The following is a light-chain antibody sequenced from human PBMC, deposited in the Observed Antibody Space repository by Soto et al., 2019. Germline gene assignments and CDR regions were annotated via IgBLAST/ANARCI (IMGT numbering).Light chain of an antibody. V-gene: IGKV1-39*01. CDR3: QPSYSTPPEYT. CDR2: AAS. Sequence: DIQMTQSPSSLSASVGDRVTITCRAGQSISTYLNWYQQKPGKAPKLLIYAASNLQSGVPSRFGGRGSGTDFTLTISSLQPRDSATYFCQPSYSTPPEYTFGPGTKLEIK. CDR1: QSISTY. J-gene: IGKJ2*01.